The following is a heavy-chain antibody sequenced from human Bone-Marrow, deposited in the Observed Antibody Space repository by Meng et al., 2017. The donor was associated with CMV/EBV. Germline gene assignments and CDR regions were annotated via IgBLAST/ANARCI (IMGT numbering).Heavy chain of an antibody. J-gene: IGHJ6*01. CDR1: GFTFSSYS. V-gene: IGHV3-21*01. CDR2: ISSSSYI. D-gene: IGHD2-2*02. CDR3: ASLVVVPAAIPYYYGMDV. Sequence: GGSLRLSCAASGFTFSSYSMNWVRQAPGKGLEWVSSISSSSYIYYADSVKGRFTISRDNAKNSLYLQMNSLRAEDTAVYYCASLVVVPAAIPYYYGMDVWGQGTTVTVYS.